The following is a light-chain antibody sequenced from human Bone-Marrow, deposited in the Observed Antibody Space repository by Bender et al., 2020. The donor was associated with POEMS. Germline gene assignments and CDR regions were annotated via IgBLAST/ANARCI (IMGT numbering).Light chain of an antibody. CDR2: QDT. CDR3: QSADSSGSSVV. V-gene: IGLV3-25*03. J-gene: IGLJ2*01. CDR1: KLGDKY. Sequence: SYELTQSPSVSVSPGQTANITCSGDKLGDKYTCWYQQRPGQSPVLVIYQDTKRPSGIPERFSGSSSGTTVTLTISGVQAEDEADYYCQSADSSGSSVVFGGGTKLTVL.